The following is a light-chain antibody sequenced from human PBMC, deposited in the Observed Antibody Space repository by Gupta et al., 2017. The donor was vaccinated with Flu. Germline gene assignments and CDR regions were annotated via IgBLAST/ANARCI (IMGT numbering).Light chain of an antibody. CDR1: SLRSWY. CDR3: YCRDTSGQHWV. Sequence: QGDSLRSWYASGVQQKPGQAPLVVMYGQNNRPSGISDRISGSTSGNTASLTIIGARADDEADYYCYCRDTSGQHWVFGGGTKVTV. J-gene: IGLJ3*02. CDR2: GQN. V-gene: IGLV3-19*01.